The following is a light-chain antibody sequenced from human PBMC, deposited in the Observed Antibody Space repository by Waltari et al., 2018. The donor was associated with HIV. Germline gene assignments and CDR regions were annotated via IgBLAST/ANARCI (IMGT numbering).Light chain of an antibody. CDR3: SSYTSSSTLV. J-gene: IGLJ2*01. CDR1: SSDVGSYYS. CDR2: EVG. Sequence: QSALTHPPSVSGSPGQSVTISCTGTSSDVGSYYSVSWYHQPPGTAPKLMIYEVGNRPSGVPHRFSGSKSGNTASLTISGLQAEDEADYYCSSYTSSSTLVFGGGTKLTVL. V-gene: IGLV2-18*02.